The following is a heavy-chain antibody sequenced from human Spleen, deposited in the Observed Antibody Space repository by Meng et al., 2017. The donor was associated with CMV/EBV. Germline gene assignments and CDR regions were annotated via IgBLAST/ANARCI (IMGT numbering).Heavy chain of an antibody. CDR1: GFTFSTYG. Sequence: GGSLRLSCAASGFTFSTYGMHWVRQAPGKGLEWVAVIWYDGSNKYYVDSVKGRFTISRDNSKNTLYLQMNSLRAEDTAVYYCAKEEPHFDHWGQGTLVTVSS. CDR3: AKEEPHFDH. V-gene: IGHV3-33*06. D-gene: IGHD1-26*01. J-gene: IGHJ4*02. CDR2: IWYDGSNK.